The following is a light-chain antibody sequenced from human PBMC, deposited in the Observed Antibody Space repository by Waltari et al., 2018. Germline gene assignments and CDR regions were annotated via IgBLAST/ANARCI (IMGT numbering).Light chain of an antibody. CDR3: GTWDSSGVLGV. J-gene: IGLJ1*01. CDR1: SSNIGTNN. Sequence: QSVLSQPPSVSAAPGPKVTIYCSGGSSNIGTNNVPGYKPFPGTAPKLLIFENNKRPSGIPDRFSGSKSGTSATLGITGLQAGDEADYYCGTWDSSGVLGVFGTGTKVTVL. V-gene: IGLV1-51*02. CDR2: ENN.